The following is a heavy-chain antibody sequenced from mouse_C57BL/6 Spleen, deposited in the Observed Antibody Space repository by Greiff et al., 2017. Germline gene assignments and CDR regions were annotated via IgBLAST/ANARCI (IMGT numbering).Heavy chain of an antibody. D-gene: IGHD2-5*01. J-gene: IGHJ1*03. V-gene: IGHV5-4*01. CDR3: ARDRNYSNYGWYFDV. CDR2: ISDGGSYT. CDR1: GFTFSSYA. Sequence: EVHLVESGGGLVKPGGSLKLSCAASGFTFSSYAMSWVRQTPEKRLEWVATISDGGSYTYYPDNVKGRFTISRDNAKNNLYLQMSHLKSEDTAMYYCARDRNYSNYGWYFDVWGTGTTVTVSS.